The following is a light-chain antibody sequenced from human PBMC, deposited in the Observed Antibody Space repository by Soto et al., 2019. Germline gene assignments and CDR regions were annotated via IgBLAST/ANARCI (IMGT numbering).Light chain of an antibody. CDR3: QQYNSYSWT. V-gene: IGKV1-27*01. CDR2: AES. J-gene: IGKJ1*01. CDR1: QAIGNY. Sequence: DIQVTQFPSSLSASVGDRVTITCRASQAIGNYLAWYQQKPGKVPKLLIYAESTLQSGVPSRFSGSRSGTDFTLTVSSLQPEDVATYYCQQYNSYSWTFGQGTTVAIK.